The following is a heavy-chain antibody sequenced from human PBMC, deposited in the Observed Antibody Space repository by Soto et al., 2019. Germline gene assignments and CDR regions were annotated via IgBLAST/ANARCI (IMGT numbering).Heavy chain of an antibody. CDR1: GLTFSSYA. CDR3: AKDGIMITFGGVIVMAPIDY. CDR2: ISGSGGST. Sequence: PGGSLRLSCAASGLTFSSYAMSWVRQAPGKGLEWVSAISGSGGSTYYADSVKGRFTISRDNSKNTLYLQMNSLRAEDTAVYYCAKDGIMITFGGVIVMAPIDYWGQGTLVTVSS. D-gene: IGHD3-16*02. J-gene: IGHJ4*02. V-gene: IGHV3-23*01.